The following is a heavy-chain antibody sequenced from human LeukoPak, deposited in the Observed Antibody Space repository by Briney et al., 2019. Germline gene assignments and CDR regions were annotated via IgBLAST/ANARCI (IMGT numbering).Heavy chain of an antibody. D-gene: IGHD4-23*01. CDR1: GFTFSSYG. CDR3: AKILRWYHMNAFDI. Sequence: PGGSLRLSCAASGFTFSSYGMHWVRQAPGKGLEWVAFIRYDGSNKYYADSVKGRFTISRDNSKNTLYLQMNSLRAEDTAVYYCAKILRWYHMNAFDIWGQGTMVTVSS. J-gene: IGHJ3*02. V-gene: IGHV3-30*02. CDR2: IRYDGSNK.